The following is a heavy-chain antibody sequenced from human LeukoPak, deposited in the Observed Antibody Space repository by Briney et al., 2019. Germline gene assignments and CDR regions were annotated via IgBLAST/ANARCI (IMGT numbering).Heavy chain of an antibody. J-gene: IGHJ3*01. V-gene: IGHV3-21*01. CDR2: ISSSSSYI. CDR1: GFTFSSYS. D-gene: IGHD1-26*01. CDR3: VREASGVSSSAFDV. Sequence: GGSLRLSCAASGFTFSSYSMNWVRQAPGKGLEWVSSISSSSSYIYYADSVKGRFTISRDNAKNTLYMQMNSLRVDDTAVYYCVREASGVSSSAFDVWGQGTMGTVSS.